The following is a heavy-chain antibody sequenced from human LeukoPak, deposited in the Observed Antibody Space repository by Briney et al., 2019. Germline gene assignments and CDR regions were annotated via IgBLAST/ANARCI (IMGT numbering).Heavy chain of an antibody. CDR1: GGSISSYY. V-gene: IGHV4-59*01. J-gene: IGHJ3*02. Sequence: SETLSLTCTVSGGSISSYYWSWIRQPPGKGLEWIGDIYYSGSTNYNPSLKSRVTISVDTSKNQFSLKLSSVTAADTAVYYCARDGYSYGGDAFDIWGQGTMVTVSS. CDR3: ARDGYSYGGDAFDI. CDR2: IYYSGST. D-gene: IGHD5-18*01.